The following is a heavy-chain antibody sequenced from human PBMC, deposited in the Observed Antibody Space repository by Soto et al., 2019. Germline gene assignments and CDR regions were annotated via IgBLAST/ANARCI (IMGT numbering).Heavy chain of an antibody. D-gene: IGHD2-15*01. CDR3: ARAYEDTSSNFDY. Sequence: QVQLVQSGAEVKKPGASVKLSCKASGYPFSSYYMHWVRQAPGQGLEWMGIINPSGGTSTYAQKFQGRVTMTRGTSTSTVYMELSSLRSEDTAMYYCARAYEDTSSNFDYWGQGPLVTVSS. CDR1: GYPFSSYY. V-gene: IGHV1-46*01. CDR2: INPSGGTS. J-gene: IGHJ4*02.